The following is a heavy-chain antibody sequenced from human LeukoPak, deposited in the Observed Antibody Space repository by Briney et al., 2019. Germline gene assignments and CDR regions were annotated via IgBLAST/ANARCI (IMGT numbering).Heavy chain of an antibody. V-gene: IGHV4-59*01. CDR1: GGSISSYY. J-gene: IGHJ4*02. Sequence: SETLSLTCTVSGGSISSYYWSWIRQPPGKGLEWIGYIYYSGSTNYNPSLKSRVTISVDTSKNQFSLKLSSVTAADTAVYYCARVAEYQSSLSFDYWGQGTLVTVSS. CDR3: ARVAEYQSSLSFDY. CDR2: IYYSGST. D-gene: IGHD2/OR15-2a*01.